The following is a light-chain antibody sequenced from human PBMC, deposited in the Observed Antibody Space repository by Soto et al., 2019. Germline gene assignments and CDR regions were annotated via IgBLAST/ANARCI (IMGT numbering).Light chain of an antibody. CDR3: MQSIHWPFT. Sequence: DVVLTQSPVSLPVTLGQPASISCRSSQSLLYSDGKTYLNWFHQRPGQSPRRLIYQVSIRDSGVPVRFSGSGSGSDFTLHISRVEAEDMGVYYCMQSIHWPFTFGPGTKVDI. CDR2: QVS. J-gene: IGKJ3*01. V-gene: IGKV2-30*01. CDR1: QSLLYSDGKTY.